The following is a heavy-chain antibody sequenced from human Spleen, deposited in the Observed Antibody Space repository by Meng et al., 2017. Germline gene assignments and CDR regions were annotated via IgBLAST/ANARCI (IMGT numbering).Heavy chain of an antibody. CDR1: GFNFSTYA. V-gene: IGHV3-30*04. Sequence: GGSLRLSCAASGFNFSTYAMHWVRQAPGKGLEWVAVLSFDGRTKYYSDSVKGRFTISRDNSKNTLFLQMNSLRAEDTAVYYCARVLDTMVRGVIMPYYFDYWGQGTLVTVSS. CDR2: LSFDGRTK. CDR3: ARVLDTMVRGVIMPYYFDY. D-gene: IGHD3-10*01. J-gene: IGHJ4*02.